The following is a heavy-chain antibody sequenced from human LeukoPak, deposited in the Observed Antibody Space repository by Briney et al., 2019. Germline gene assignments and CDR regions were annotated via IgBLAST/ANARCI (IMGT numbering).Heavy chain of an antibody. CDR1: GYTFTSYG. Sequence: ASVKVSCKASGYTFTSYGISWVRQAPGQGLEWMGWISAYNGNTNYAQKLQGRVTMTTDTSTSTAYMELRSLRSDDTAMYYCARDSNDFWTAYSDNWGPGSLVTVSS. D-gene: IGHD3/OR15-3a*01. CDR2: ISAYNGNT. V-gene: IGHV1-18*04. J-gene: IGHJ4*02. CDR3: ARDSNDFWTAYSDN.